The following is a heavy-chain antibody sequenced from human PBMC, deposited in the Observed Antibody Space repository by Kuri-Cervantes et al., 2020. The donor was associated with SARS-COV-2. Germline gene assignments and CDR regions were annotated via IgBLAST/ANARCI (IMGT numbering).Heavy chain of an antibody. CDR1: GFTFSSYW. CDR3: ATGMGSYGSGGYSRPLYYYYMDV. V-gene: IGHV3-7*03. Sequence: GESLKISCAASGFTFSSYWMSWVRQAPGKGLEWVANIKQDGSEKYYVDSVKGRFTISRDNAKNSLYLQMNSLRAEDTAVYYCATGMGSYGSGGYSRPLYYYYMDVWGKGTTVTVSS. J-gene: IGHJ6*03. D-gene: IGHD3-10*01. CDR2: IKQDGSEK.